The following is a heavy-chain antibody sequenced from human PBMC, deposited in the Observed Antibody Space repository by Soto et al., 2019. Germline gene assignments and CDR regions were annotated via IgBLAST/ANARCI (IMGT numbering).Heavy chain of an antibody. CDR2: ISSSSSTT. Sequence: RLSFEASGFIFSNSNINWVRQAPGKVLEWVSYISSSSSTTYYSDAVKGRFTISRDNAKNSLYLQMNSLRDDGTAVYYCARGWDYSHDYWGQGTLVTVSS. CDR3: ARGWDYSHDY. V-gene: IGHV3-48*02. CDR1: GFIFSNSN. D-gene: IGHD3-10*01. J-gene: IGHJ4*01.